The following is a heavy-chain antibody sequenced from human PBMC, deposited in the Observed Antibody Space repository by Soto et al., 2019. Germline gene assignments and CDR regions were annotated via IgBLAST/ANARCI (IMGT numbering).Heavy chain of an antibody. Sequence: VQLVESGGGLVQPGGSLRLSCAASGFTFRSYWMHWVRQAPGKGLVWVSRIKSDGSSTSYADSVKGRFTISRDNVKNTLYLQMNSLRAEDTAVYYCARDQVDYDSSGSIDYWGQGTLVTVSS. J-gene: IGHJ4*02. D-gene: IGHD3-22*01. CDR2: IKSDGSST. V-gene: IGHV3-74*01. CDR3: ARDQVDYDSSGSIDY. CDR1: GFTFRSYW.